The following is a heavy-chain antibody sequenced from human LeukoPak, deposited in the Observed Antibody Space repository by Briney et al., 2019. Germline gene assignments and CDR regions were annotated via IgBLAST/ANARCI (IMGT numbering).Heavy chain of an antibody. V-gene: IGHV4-59*01. CDR1: GGSISSYY. J-gene: IGHJ4*02. Sequence: TSETLSLTCTVSGGSISSYYWSWIRQPPGKGLEWIGYIYYSGSTNYNPSLKSRVTISEDTSKNQFSLKLSSVTAADTAVYYCARLAAGIDYWGQGTLVTVSS. CDR2: IYYSGST. CDR3: ARLAAGIDY. D-gene: IGHD6-13*01.